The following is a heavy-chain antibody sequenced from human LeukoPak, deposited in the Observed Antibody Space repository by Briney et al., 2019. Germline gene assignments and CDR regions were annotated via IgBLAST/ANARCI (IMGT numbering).Heavy chain of an antibody. CDR1: GYTFTSYD. CDR2: MNPNSGNT. J-gene: IGHJ6*03. D-gene: IGHD3-9*01. V-gene: IGHV1-8*01. Sequence: ASVKVSCKASGYTFTSYDINWVRQATGQGLEWMGWMNPNSGNTGYAQKFQGRVTITRNTSISTAYMELSSLRSEDTAVYYCARGGRRYFDWSTIGGYYYYMDVWGKGTTVTVSS. CDR3: ARGGRRYFDWSTIGGYYYYMDV.